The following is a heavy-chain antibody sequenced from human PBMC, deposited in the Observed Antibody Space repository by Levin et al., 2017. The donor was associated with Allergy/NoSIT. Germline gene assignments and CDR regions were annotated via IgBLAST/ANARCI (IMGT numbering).Heavy chain of an antibody. J-gene: IGHJ4*02. CDR3: AILAVSGPIDY. CDR2: IWNDGRNK. CDR1: GFTFSSYG. Sequence: GGSLRLSCAASGFTFSSYGMHWVRQAPGKGLEWVAVIWNDGRNKYYADSVKGRFTISRDNSKNTLYLQMNSLRAEDTAVYYCAILAVSGPIDYWGQGTLVTVSS. V-gene: IGHV3-33*01. D-gene: IGHD6-19*01.